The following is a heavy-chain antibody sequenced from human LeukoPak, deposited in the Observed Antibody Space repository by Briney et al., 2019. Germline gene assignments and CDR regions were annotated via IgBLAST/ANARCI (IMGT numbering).Heavy chain of an antibody. CDR1: GFTFNNYA. D-gene: IGHD2-2*02. V-gene: IGHV3-23*01. CDR3: AKARSGSTTSWYNS. CDR2: ISGSGGDT. Sequence: GGSLRLSCAASGFTFNNYAMNWVRQAPGKGLEWVSAISGSGGDTYYTDSVKGRFTISRDNSKNTLYLQMNSLRAEDTAVYYCAKARSGSTTSWYNSWGQGTLVTASS. J-gene: IGHJ4*02.